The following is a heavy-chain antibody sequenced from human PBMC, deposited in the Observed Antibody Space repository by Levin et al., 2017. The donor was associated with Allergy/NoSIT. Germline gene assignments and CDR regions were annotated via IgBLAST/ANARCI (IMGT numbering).Heavy chain of an antibody. J-gene: IGHJ4*02. CDR2: MSIFYSGST. CDR3: ARGRAYGSGTRPEYIDY. Sequence: SETLSLTCTVSGASTSDSTYFWGWIRQPPGKGLEWIGSMSIFYSGSTYYNPSLRSRVTISVDTSKRHFSLRLSSVTAEDTAVFYCARGRAYGSGTRPEYIDYWGQGVLVTVSS. D-gene: IGHD3-10*01. CDR1: GASTSDSTYF. V-gene: IGHV4-39*02.